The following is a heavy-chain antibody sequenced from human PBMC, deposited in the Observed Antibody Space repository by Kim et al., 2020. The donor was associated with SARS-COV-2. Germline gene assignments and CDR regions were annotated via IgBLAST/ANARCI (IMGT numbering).Heavy chain of an antibody. J-gene: IGHJ4*02. CDR3: ARVPLRGVAANFDY. V-gene: IGHV1-2*02. Sequence: ASVKVSCKASGYTFTGYYMHWVRQAPGQGLEWMGWINPNSGGTNYAQKFQGRVTMTRDTSISTAYMELSRLRSDDTAVYYCARVPLRGVAANFDYWGQGTLVTVSS. CDR1: GYTFTGYY. CDR2: INPNSGGT. D-gene: IGHD6-13*01.